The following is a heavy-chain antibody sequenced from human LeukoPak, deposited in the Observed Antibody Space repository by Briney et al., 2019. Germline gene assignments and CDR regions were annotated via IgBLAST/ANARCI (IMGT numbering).Heavy chain of an antibody. CDR1: GFTFSTYG. D-gene: IGHD6-13*01. V-gene: IGHV3-30*02. CDR2: IRYDGRNK. CDR3: AKEGGLRSSWSFDF. J-gene: IGHJ4*02. Sequence: GGSLRLSCAASGFTFSTYGMHWVRQAPGKGLEWVAFIRYDGRNKYYADSVKGRFTISRDNSKNTLCLQMNSLRAEDTAVYYCAKEGGLRSSWSFDFWGQGILVIVSS.